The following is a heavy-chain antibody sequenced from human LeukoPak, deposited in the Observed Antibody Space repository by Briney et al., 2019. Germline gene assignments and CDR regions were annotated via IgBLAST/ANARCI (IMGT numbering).Heavy chain of an antibody. Sequence: SVKVSCKASGGTFSSYAISWVRQAPGQGLEWMGRIIPILGIANYAQKFQGRVTITADKSTSTAYMELRSLRSDDTAVYYCARDYGSGSYYPFYYYGMDVWGQGTTVTVSS. D-gene: IGHD3-10*01. CDR1: GGTFSSYA. CDR2: IIPILGIA. V-gene: IGHV1-69*04. J-gene: IGHJ6*02. CDR3: ARDYGSGSYYPFYYYGMDV.